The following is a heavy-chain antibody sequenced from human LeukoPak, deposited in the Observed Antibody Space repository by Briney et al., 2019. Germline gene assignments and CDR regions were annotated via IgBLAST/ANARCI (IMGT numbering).Heavy chain of an antibody. D-gene: IGHD3-16*01. CDR1: GFTFSSYW. CDR3: ARGGGLDV. CDR2: INHNGNVN. Sequence: GGSLRLSCAASGFTFSSYWMNWARQAPRKGLEWVASINHNGNVNYYVDSVKGRFTISRDNAKNSLYLQMSNLRAEDTAVYFCARGGGLDVWGQGATVTVSS. V-gene: IGHV3-7*03. J-gene: IGHJ6*02.